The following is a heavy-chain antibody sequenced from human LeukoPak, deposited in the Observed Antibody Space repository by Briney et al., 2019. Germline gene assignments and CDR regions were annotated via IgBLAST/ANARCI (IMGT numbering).Heavy chain of an antibody. Sequence: PGGSLRLSCAASGFTFSSYAMHWVRQAPGKGLEWVAVISYDGSNKYYADSVKGRFTISRDNSKNTLYLQMNSLRAEDTAVYYCARTPKTVKNYYYMDVWGKGTTVTISS. J-gene: IGHJ6*03. CDR1: GFTFSSYA. CDR3: ARTPKTVKNYYYMDV. V-gene: IGHV3-30*04. D-gene: IGHD4-17*01. CDR2: ISYDGSNK.